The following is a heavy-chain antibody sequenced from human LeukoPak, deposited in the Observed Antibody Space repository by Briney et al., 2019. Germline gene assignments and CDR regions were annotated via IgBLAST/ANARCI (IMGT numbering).Heavy chain of an antibody. CDR3: ARGPPRVGHWEYFDY. D-gene: IGHD7-27*01. Sequence: GGSLRLSCAVSVLTVSSNYVAWVRQAPGKGLESGSVIYSDGRTKYVDSVKGRFTISRDNSKNTVYLQMTSLRPADTAVFYCARGPPRVGHWEYFDYWGQGTLVTVSS. V-gene: IGHV3-66*02. CDR2: IYSDGRT. J-gene: IGHJ4*02. CDR1: VLTVSSNY.